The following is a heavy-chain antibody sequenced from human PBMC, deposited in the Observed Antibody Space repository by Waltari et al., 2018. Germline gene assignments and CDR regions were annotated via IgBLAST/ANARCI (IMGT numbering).Heavy chain of an antibody. J-gene: IGHJ3*02. CDR2: IYYSGST. CDR3: ARGSRDGYLDAFDI. Sequence: QVQLQESGPGLVKPSETLSLTCTVSGGSISSHYWSWMRQPPGKGLEWIGYIYYSGSTNYNPSLKSRVTISVDTSKNQFSLKLSSVTAADTAVYYCARGSRDGYLDAFDIWGQGTMVTVSS. D-gene: IGHD3-10*01. CDR1: GGSISSHY. V-gene: IGHV4-59*11.